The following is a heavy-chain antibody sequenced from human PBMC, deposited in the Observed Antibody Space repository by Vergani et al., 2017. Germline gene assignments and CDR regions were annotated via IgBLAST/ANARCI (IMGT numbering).Heavy chain of an antibody. D-gene: IGHD4-17*01. J-gene: IGHJ3*02. Sequence: QVQLQESGPGLLKPSQTLSLTCSVAGDSISSGNYYWNWIRQPAGKGLEWMGRIYSSGSTSYNPSIKSRITMSLDTSKNQFSLSLSSVTAADTAVYYCAKAKDYADAFDIWGQGTMVTVSS. CDR2: IYSSGST. CDR1: GDSISSGNYY. V-gene: IGHV4-61*02. CDR3: AKAKDYADAFDI.